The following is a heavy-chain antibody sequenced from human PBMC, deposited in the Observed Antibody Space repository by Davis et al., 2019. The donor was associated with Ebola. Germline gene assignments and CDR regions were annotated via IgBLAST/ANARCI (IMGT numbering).Heavy chain of an antibody. Sequence: GESLKISCAASGFDFSYYSMNWVRQAPGKGLEWISFINRYSKTKYYADSVRGRFTVSRDDANNLLYLHMSSLRDEDTAVYYCARDSGTVFDIVTTNPYFDYWGQGSLVAVSS. CDR2: INRYSKTK. V-gene: IGHV3-48*02. D-gene: IGHD5-12*01. CDR1: GFDFSYYS. J-gene: IGHJ4*02. CDR3: ARDSGTVFDIVTTNPYFDY.